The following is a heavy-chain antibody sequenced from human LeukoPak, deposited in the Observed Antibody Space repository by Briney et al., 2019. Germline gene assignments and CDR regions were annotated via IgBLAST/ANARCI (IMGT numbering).Heavy chain of an antibody. CDR1: GGSISSSSYY. V-gene: IGHV4-39*07. CDR2: IYYSGST. CDR3: AREPYYGSGSYYPNWFDP. D-gene: IGHD3-10*01. Sequence: SESLSLTCTVSGGSISSSSYYWGWIRQPPGKGLEGIGSIYYSGSTYYNPSLKSRVTISVDTSKNQFSLKLSSVTAADTAVYYCAREPYYGSGSYYPNWFDPWGQGTLVTVSS. J-gene: IGHJ5*02.